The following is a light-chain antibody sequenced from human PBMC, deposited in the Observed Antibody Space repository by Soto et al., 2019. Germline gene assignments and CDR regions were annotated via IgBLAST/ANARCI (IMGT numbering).Light chain of an antibody. V-gene: IGKV3-20*01. CDR3: QQYVSSPWT. Sequence: EIVLTQSPGTLSLSPGERATLSCRASQSISSSYLAWYQQKPGQAPRPLIYGASSRATGIPDRCSGSGSGTDFTLTISRLEPEDFAVYYWQQYVSSPWTFGQGTKVEIK. J-gene: IGKJ1*01. CDR2: GAS. CDR1: QSISSSY.